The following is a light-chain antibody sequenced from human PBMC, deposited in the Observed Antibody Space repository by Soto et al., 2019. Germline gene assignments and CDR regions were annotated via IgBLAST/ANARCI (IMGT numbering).Light chain of an antibody. V-gene: IGKV2-28*01. CDR2: LGS. Sequence: DIVMTQSPLSLPVTPGEPASISCRSSQSLLHTNGYNYLDWYLQKPRQSPQVLVYLGSNRSSGVPDGFSGSGSGTDFTLKISRVEAEDVGRYYCMQTLHTPRTFGQGTKVEIK. CDR3: MQTLHTPRT. CDR1: QSLLHTNGYNY. J-gene: IGKJ1*01.